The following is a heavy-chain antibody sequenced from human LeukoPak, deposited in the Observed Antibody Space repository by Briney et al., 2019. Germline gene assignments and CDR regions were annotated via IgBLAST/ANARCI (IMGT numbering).Heavy chain of an antibody. CDR1: GFTFSSYA. Sequence: GGSLRLSCAASGFTFSSYAMHWVRQAPGKGLEWVAVISYDGSNKYYADSVEGRFTISRDNAKNSLYLQMNSLRAEDTAVYYCARDTTYGDYFDSPTYYFDYWGQGTLVTVSS. J-gene: IGHJ4*02. D-gene: IGHD4-17*01. CDR3: ARDTTYGDYFDSPTYYFDY. V-gene: IGHV3-30-3*01. CDR2: ISYDGSNK.